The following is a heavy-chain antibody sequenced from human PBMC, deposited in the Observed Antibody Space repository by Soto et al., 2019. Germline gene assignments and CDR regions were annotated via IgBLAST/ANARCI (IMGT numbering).Heavy chain of an antibody. Sequence: QVPLVESGGGLVKPGGSLRLSCAASGFTFSAYYMCWIRPAPGQGLEWVSYVSSSGSTIYYADSVKGRFTISRDNAKNSLYLQMNSLRAEDTAVYYCARKRYSSSRKDGWGQGTLVTVSS. CDR2: VSSSGSTI. CDR1: GFTFSAYY. J-gene: IGHJ4*02. D-gene: IGHD6-6*01. CDR3: ARKRYSSSRKDG. V-gene: IGHV3-11*01.